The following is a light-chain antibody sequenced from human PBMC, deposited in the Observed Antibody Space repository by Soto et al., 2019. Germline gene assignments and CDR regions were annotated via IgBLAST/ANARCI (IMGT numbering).Light chain of an antibody. Sequence: QPVLTQPASVSGSPGQSITISCTGTSSDVGGYKYVSWYQQHPGKAPKLMIYDVSNRPSGVSNRFSGSKSGNTASLTISGLQAEDEADYYCSSSRSSSTLGVFGTGTKLTVL. CDR3: SSSRSSSTLGV. CDR1: SSDVGGYKY. CDR2: DVS. V-gene: IGLV2-14*03. J-gene: IGLJ1*01.